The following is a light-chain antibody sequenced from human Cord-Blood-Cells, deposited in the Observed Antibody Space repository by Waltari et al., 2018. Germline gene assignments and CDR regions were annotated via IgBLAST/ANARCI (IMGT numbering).Light chain of an antibody. J-gene: IGKJ1*01. CDR3: QQYNSYRT. Sequence: IQLTQSPSTLPASVGDRVTITCRANQSISSWLAWYQQKPGKAPKPLIYKASSLESGVPSRFSGSESGTEFTLTISSLQPDDFATYYCQQYNSYRTFGQGTKVEIK. V-gene: IGKV1-5*03. CDR1: QSISSW. CDR2: KAS.